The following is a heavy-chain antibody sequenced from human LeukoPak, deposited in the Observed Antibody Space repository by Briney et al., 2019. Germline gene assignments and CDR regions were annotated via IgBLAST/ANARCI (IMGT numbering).Heavy chain of an antibody. J-gene: IGHJ6*03. CDR1: GGSISSYY. CDR2: IYYSGST. CDR3: ARARYYYYYYMDV. V-gene: IGHV4-59*01. Sequence: SETLSLTCTVSGGSISSYYWSWIRQPPRKGLEWIGYIYYSGSTNYNPSLKSRVTISVDTSKNQFSLKLSSATAADTAVYYCARARYYYYYYMDVWGKGTTVTISS.